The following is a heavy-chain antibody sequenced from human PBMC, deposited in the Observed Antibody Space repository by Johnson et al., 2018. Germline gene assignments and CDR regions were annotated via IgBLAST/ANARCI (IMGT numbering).Heavy chain of an antibody. V-gene: IGHV4-59*01. CDR1: GGSISSYY. CDR2: IYYRGTT. Sequence: QVQLVESGPGLVKPSETLSLTCTVSGGSISSYYWSWIRQPPGKGLEWLGYIYYRGTTNYNPSLESRVPISIDTSKTQFSLKLSSVPAADTAAYYCVRDSMVRGLLYGMDVWGQGTTVTVSS. CDR3: VRDSMVRGLLYGMDV. D-gene: IGHD3-10*01. J-gene: IGHJ6*02.